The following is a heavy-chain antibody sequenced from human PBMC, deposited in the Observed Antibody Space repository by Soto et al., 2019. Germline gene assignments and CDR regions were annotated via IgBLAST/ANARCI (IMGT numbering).Heavy chain of an antibody. V-gene: IGHV3-21*01. D-gene: IGHD2-8*01. CDR3: ARDSSIYCTNGVCSSDY. Sequence: GGSLRLSCAASGFTFSSYTMDWVRQAPGKGLEWVSSISSSSNYIYYADSMKGRFTISRDDAKNSLYLQMNSLRDEDTAVYYCARDSSIYCTNGVCSSDYWGQGTLVTVSS. CDR1: GFTFSSYT. J-gene: IGHJ4*02. CDR2: ISSSSNYI.